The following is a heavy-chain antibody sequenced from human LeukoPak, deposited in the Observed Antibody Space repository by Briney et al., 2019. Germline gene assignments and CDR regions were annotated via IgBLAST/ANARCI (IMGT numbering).Heavy chain of an antibody. D-gene: IGHD3-3*01. CDR1: GYTFTIYD. V-gene: IGHV1-8*01. CDR2: MNPNSGGT. CDR3: ARGAIFGVTPRGYGMDV. Sequence: ASVKVSCKASGYTFTIYDINWVRQAPGQGLEWVGWMNPNSGGTVYAQKFQGRVSMTRDTSIGTLHMELNSLRSEDTAVYYCARGAIFGVTPRGYGMDVWGQGTTVTVSS. J-gene: IGHJ6*02.